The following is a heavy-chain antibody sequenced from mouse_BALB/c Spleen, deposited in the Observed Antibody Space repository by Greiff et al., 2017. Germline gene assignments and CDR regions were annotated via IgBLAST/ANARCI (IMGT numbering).Heavy chain of an antibody. J-gene: IGHJ4*01. Sequence: ESGPGLVKPSQSLSLTCSVTGYSITSGYYWNWIRQFPGNKLEWMGYISYDGSNNYNPSLKNRISITRDTSKNQFFLKLNSVTTEDTATYYCAREEYGNYYYAMDYWGQGTSVTVSS. V-gene: IGHV3-6*02. CDR2: ISYDGSN. CDR3: AREEYGNYYYAMDY. D-gene: IGHD2-10*02. CDR1: GYSITSGYY.